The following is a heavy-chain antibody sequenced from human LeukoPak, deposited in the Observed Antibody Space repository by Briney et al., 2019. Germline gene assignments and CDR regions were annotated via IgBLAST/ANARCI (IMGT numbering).Heavy chain of an antibody. Sequence: PGGSLRLSCAASGFTFSSYSMNWVRQAPGKGLEWVSSISSSSSYIYYADSVKGRFTISRDNAKNSLYLQMNSLRAEDTAVYYCARGRGSGVFDYWGQGTLVIVSS. CDR1: GFTFSSYS. D-gene: IGHD3-10*01. J-gene: IGHJ4*02. CDR2: ISSSSSYI. CDR3: ARGRGSGVFDY. V-gene: IGHV3-21*01.